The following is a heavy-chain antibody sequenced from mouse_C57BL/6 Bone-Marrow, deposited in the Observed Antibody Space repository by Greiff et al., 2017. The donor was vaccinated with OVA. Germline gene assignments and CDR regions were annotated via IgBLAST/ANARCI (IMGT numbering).Heavy chain of an antibody. D-gene: IGHD2-2*01. CDR3: TDLLWLRRNYAMDY. J-gene: IGHJ4*01. V-gene: IGHV6-3*01. CDR1: GFTFSNYW. Sequence: EVKLMESGGGLVQPGGSMKLSCVASGFTFSNYWMNWVRQSPEKGLEWVAQIRLKSDNYATHYAESVKGRFTISRDDSKSSVYLQMNNLRAEDTGIYYCTDLLWLRRNYAMDYWGQGTSVTVSS. CDR2: IRLKSDNYAT.